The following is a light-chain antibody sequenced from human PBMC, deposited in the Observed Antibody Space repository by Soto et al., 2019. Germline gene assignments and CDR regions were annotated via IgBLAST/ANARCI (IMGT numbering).Light chain of an antibody. J-gene: IGKJ2*03. V-gene: IGKV3-20*01. Sequence: EIVLTQSPGTLSLSPGERATLSCRASESVSDSYLAWYQQRPGQAPRLLIYGASNRATGVPGRFGGSGSGTDFNLTIRRLEPEDFAVYYCQQYGNSPLYSFGQGTKLEIK. CDR1: ESVSDSY. CDR3: QQYGNSPLYS. CDR2: GAS.